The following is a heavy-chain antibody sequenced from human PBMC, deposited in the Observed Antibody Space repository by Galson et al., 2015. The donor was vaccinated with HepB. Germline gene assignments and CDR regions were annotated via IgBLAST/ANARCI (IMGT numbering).Heavy chain of an antibody. CDR2: ISSNGGST. J-gene: IGHJ5*02. D-gene: IGHD1-26*01. Sequence: SLRLSCAASGFTFSSYAMHWVRQAPGKGLEYVSAISSNGGSTYYANSVKGRFTISRDNSKNTLYLQMGSLRAEDMAVYYCARSQWGGWFDPWGQGTLVTVSS. V-gene: IGHV3-64*01. CDR1: GFTFSSYA. CDR3: ARSQWGGWFDP.